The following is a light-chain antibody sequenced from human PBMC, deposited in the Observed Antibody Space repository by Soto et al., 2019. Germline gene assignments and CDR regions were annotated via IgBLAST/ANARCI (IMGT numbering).Light chain of an antibody. CDR3: QNCSSAPPWT. J-gene: IGKJ1*01. CDR1: QGIRNY. CDR2: GAS. Sequence: DIQMTQSPSSLSASVGDRVTITCRASQGIRNYSAWYQQKPGKLPKLLICGASTLQSGVPSRFSGPSRFSGTGSGTDFTLTISSLQPEDVATYFCQNCSSAPPWTFGQGTK. V-gene: IGKV1-27*01.